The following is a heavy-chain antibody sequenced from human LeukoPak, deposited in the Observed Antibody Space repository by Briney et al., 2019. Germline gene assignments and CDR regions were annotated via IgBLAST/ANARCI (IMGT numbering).Heavy chain of an antibody. CDR3: ARGSYCSSTSCYGGGDWFDP. J-gene: IGHJ5*02. Sequence: SETLSLTCAGYGGSFSGYYWSWIRQPPGKGLEWIGEINHSGSTNYNPSLKSRVTISVDTSKNPFSLKLSSVTAADTAVYYCARGSYCSSTSCYGGGDWFDPWGQGTLVTVSS. D-gene: IGHD2-2*01. V-gene: IGHV4-34*01. CDR1: GGSFSGYY. CDR2: INHSGST.